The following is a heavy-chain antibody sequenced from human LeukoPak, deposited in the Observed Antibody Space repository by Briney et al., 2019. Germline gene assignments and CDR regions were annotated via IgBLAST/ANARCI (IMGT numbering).Heavy chain of an antibody. Sequence: PGGSLRLSCVASGFRFDDYGMSWVRQAPGKGLEWVSGINWNGSSTGYADSVKGRFTISRDNAKNSLYLRMNSLRAEDTALYYCARGGSTGWYSFGYWGQGTLVTVSS. D-gene: IGHD6-19*01. CDR2: INWNGSST. J-gene: IGHJ4*02. CDR3: ARGGSTGWYSFGY. V-gene: IGHV3-20*04. CDR1: GFRFDDYG.